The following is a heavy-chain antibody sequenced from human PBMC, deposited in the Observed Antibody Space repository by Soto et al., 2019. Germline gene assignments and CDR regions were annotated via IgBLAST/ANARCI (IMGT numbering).Heavy chain of an antibody. CDR1: GFTFGDYA. V-gene: IGHV3-49*03. CDR3: TRDRGFLEWPAYFDY. Sequence: GGSLRLSCTASGFTFGDYAMSWFRQAPGKGLEWVGFIRSKAYGGTTEYAASVKGRFTISRDDSKSIAYLQMNSLKTEDTAVYYCTRDRGFLEWPAYFDYWGQGTLVTVSS. J-gene: IGHJ4*02. D-gene: IGHD3-3*01. CDR2: IRSKAYGGTT.